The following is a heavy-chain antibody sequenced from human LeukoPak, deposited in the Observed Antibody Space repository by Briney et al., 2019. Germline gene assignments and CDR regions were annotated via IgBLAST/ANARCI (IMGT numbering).Heavy chain of an antibody. V-gene: IGHV3-21*01. D-gene: IGHD6-19*01. Sequence: TGGSLRLSCTASGFIFSTYSMTWVRQAPGKGLEWVSSISRSGSSIHYADSVKGRFAISRDNAKNSLHLQMNSLRAEDTAVYYCASYDSGGWYIKSWGQGTLVTVSS. CDR1: GFIFSTYS. CDR3: ASYDSGGWYIKS. CDR2: ISRSGSSI. J-gene: IGHJ4*02.